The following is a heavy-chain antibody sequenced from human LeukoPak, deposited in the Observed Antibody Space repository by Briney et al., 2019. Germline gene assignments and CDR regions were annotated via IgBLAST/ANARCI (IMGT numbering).Heavy chain of an antibody. CDR1: GGSISTDNCY. V-gene: IGHV4-39*07. CDR3: AKQSYCGGDCYCDHYYCFCMDV. J-gene: IGHJ6*02. Sequence: SETLSLTCTVSGGSISTDNCYWGWIRQPPGKGLEWVGSIYYNGNTDYSPSLTSRVTISVDASKDQFSLKVNSVTAADMAVYYCAKQSYCGGDCYCDHYYCFCMDVWGQGTTVTVSS. CDR2: IYYNGNT. D-gene: IGHD2-21*02.